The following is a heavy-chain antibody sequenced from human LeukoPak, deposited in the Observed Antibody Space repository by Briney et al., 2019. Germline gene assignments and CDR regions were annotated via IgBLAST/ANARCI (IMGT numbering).Heavy chain of an antibody. D-gene: IGHD3-22*01. CDR1: GFTFSSYE. V-gene: IGHV3-48*03. CDR3: ARAGKDTSGYYDY. Sequence: GGSLRLSCAASGFTFSSYEMNWVRQTPGKGLEWVSYISSSGTTIYYADSVKGRFTISSDNAKNSLYLQMNSLRVEDTAVYYCARAGKDTSGYYDYWGQGTLVTVSS. J-gene: IGHJ4*02. CDR2: ISSSGTTI.